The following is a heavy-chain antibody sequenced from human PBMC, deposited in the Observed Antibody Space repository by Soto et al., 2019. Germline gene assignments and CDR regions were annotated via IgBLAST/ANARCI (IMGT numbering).Heavy chain of an antibody. J-gene: IGHJ4*02. V-gene: IGHV4-59*12. CDR1: GGSISSYY. Sequence: SETLSLTCTVSGGSISSYYWSWIRQPPGKGLEWIGYIYYSGSTYYNPSLKSRVTISVDTSKNQFSLKLSSVTAADTAVYYCAREPEGYYYDSSTPRWGQGTLVTVSS. CDR2: IYYSGST. D-gene: IGHD3-22*01. CDR3: AREPEGYYYDSSTPR.